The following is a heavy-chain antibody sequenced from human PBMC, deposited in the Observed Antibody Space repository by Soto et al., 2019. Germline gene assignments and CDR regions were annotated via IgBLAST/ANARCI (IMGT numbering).Heavy chain of an antibody. D-gene: IGHD5-12*01. CDR1: GYSFTSYW. CDR2: IDPSDSYT. Sequence: PGESLKISCQGSGYSFTSYWISWVRQMPGKGLEWMGRIDPSDSYTNYSPSFQGHVTISADKSISTAYLQWSSLKASDTAMYYCARLWGGYPRFDPWGQGTLVTVSS. V-gene: IGHV5-10-1*01. J-gene: IGHJ5*02. CDR3: ARLWGGYPRFDP.